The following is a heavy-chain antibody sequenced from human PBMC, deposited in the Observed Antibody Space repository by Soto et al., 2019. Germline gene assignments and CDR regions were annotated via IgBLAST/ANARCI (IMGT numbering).Heavy chain of an antibody. CDR1: GFTVSTYG. J-gene: IGHJ4*02. D-gene: IGHD2-21*02. CDR3: TGDVAWGY. Sequence: QVQLVESGGGVVQPGRALRLSCAVSGFTVSTYGMQWVRQATGKGLEWVAVISRDGGTKDYADSVKGRFTSSRDNSRNTLFLGMNSLRGDDMVVYYCTGDVAWGYSGQGSLVTVSS. V-gene: IGHV3-30*03. CDR2: ISRDGGTK.